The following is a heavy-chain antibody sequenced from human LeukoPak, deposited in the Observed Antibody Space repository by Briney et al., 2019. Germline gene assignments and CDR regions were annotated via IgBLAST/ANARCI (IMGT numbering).Heavy chain of an antibody. Sequence: PGGSLRLSCEVSGFTFDNNDMHWVRQTTGKGLEWASAIGSAGYTYYADSVRGRFTITRDNAKQSLYLQMNSLRVEDTAVYHCVRQPDSARYGFDYWGRGTQVTVSS. CDR1: GFTFDNND. CDR3: VRQPDSARYGFDY. J-gene: IGHJ4*02. D-gene: IGHD1-14*01. V-gene: IGHV3-13*01. CDR2: IGSAGYT.